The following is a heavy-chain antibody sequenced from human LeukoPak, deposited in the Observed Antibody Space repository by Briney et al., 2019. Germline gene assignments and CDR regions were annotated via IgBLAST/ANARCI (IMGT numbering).Heavy chain of an antibody. Sequence: ASVKVSCKASGYAFSSHPVTWVRQAPGQGLEWMGWISAYSGNTSYAQRFQGRVTMSTETSPNTAYMELTGLRSDDTAIYFCARGSSSQYFRYWGQGTLVTVSS. CDR2: ISAYSGNT. CDR1: GYAFSSHP. D-gene: IGHD3-3*01. V-gene: IGHV1-18*01. J-gene: IGHJ1*01. CDR3: ARGSSSQYFRY.